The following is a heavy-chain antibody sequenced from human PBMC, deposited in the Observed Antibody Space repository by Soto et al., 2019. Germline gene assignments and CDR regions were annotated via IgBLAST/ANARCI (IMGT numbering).Heavy chain of an antibody. CDR3: ARAIVGPTTTGWLDP. V-gene: IGHV1-69*01. Sequence: QVQLVQSGAEVKKPGSSVKVSCTASGGTFSRYAISWVRQAPGQGLEWMGGIIPIFGTANYAQKFQGRVTIAADESTSTAYLELSSLRFEDTAVYYCARAIVGPTTTGWLDPWGQGTLVTVSS. CDR2: IIPIFGTA. J-gene: IGHJ5*02. CDR1: GGTFSRYA. D-gene: IGHD1-26*01.